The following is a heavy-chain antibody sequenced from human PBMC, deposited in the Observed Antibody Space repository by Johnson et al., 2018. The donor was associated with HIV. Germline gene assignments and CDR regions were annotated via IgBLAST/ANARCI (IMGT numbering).Heavy chain of an antibody. CDR3: ARDEEGYCSGGSCYSCAFDI. CDR1: GFTFDDYA. J-gene: IGHJ3*02. CDR2: ISWNSGSI. Sequence: VQLVESGGGVVRPGRSLRLSCAASGFTFDDYAMHWVRQAPGKGLEWVSGISWNSGSIGYADSVKGRFTISRDNAKNSLYLQMNSLRAEDTALYYCARDEEGYCSGGSCYSCAFDIWGQGTMVTVSS. V-gene: IGHV3-9*01. D-gene: IGHD2-15*01.